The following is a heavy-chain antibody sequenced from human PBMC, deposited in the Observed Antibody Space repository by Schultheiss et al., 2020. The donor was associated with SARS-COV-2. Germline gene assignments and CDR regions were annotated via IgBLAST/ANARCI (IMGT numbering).Heavy chain of an antibody. CDR2: ISGSGGST. J-gene: IGHJ2*01. Sequence: GGSLRLSCAASGFTFSSYAMSWVRQAPGKGLEWVSAISGSGGSTYYADSVKGRFTISRDNSKNTLYLQMNSLRAEDTAVYYCTRASHYDFWSGYFRYFDLWGRGTLVTVSS. V-gene: IGHV3-23*01. D-gene: IGHD3-3*01. CDR1: GFTFSSYA. CDR3: TRASHYDFWSGYFRYFDL.